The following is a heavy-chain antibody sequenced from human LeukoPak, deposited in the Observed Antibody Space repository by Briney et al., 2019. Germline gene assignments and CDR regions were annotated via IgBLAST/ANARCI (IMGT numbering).Heavy chain of an antibody. V-gene: IGHV3-48*04. Sequence: PGGSLRLSCAASGFTFSSYSMNWVRQAPGKGLEWVSYISSSSSTIYYADSVKGRFTISRDNAKNSLYLQMNSLRAEDTAVYYCARSEVRYSYGAWGQGTLVTVSS. J-gene: IGHJ4*02. CDR2: ISSSSSTI. CDR3: ARSEVRYSYGA. D-gene: IGHD5-18*01. CDR1: GFTFSSYS.